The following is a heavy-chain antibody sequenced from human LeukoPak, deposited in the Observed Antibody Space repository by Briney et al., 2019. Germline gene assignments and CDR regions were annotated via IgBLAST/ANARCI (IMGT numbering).Heavy chain of an antibody. CDR1: GGSISSSNYY. J-gene: IGHJ4*02. CDR3: AGLRYSTRAGSYYFDY. CDR2: IYYSGST. Sequence: SETLSLTCTVSGGSISSSNYYWGWIRQPPGKGLEWIGYIYYSGSTYYNPSLKRRVTISVDTSKNQFSLKLSSVAATDTAVYYCAGLRYSTRAGSYYFDYWGQGTLVTVSS. D-gene: IGHD1-14*01. V-gene: IGHV4-39*01.